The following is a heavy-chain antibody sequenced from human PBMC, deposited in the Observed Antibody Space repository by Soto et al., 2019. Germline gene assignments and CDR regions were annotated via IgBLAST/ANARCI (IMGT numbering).Heavy chain of an antibody. D-gene: IGHD4-4*01. V-gene: IGHV3-43*01. CDR2: ISWDGGST. Sequence: PGGSLRLSCAASGFTFDDYTMHWVSRAPGKGLEWVSLISWDGGSTYYADSVKGRFTISRDNSKNSLYLQMNSLRTEDTALYYCAKVLRLQYYGMDVWGQGTTVTVSS. CDR3: AKVLRLQYYGMDV. J-gene: IGHJ6*02. CDR1: GFTFDDYT.